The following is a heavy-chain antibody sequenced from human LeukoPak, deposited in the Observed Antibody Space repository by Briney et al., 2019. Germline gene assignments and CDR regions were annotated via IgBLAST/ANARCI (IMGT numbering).Heavy chain of an antibody. J-gene: IGHJ4*02. D-gene: IGHD2-2*01. CDR1: GFTFSSYP. V-gene: IGHV3-23*01. CDR2: IGGSGDTT. Sequence: GGSLRLSCAASGFTFSSYPMNWVRQAPGKGLEWVSGIGGSGDTTYNADSVKGRFTISRDSSKNTLYRQLSGLRVEDTAVYYCAKGRLVPAALLDYWGRGTLVTVSS. CDR3: AKGRLVPAALLDY.